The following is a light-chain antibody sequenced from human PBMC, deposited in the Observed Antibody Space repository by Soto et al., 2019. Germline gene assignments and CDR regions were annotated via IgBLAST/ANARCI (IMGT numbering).Light chain of an antibody. Sequence: DIVMTQSPDSLAVSLGERATIICKSSQSVLYSSNNKNYLAWYQQKPGQPPKLLIYGASTRESGVPDRFSGSGSGTDFTLTISSLQAGDVAVYFCQQYYGTLPTFGQGTKVEI. J-gene: IGKJ1*01. CDR2: GAS. CDR3: QQYYGTLPT. CDR1: QSVLYSSNNKNY. V-gene: IGKV4-1*01.